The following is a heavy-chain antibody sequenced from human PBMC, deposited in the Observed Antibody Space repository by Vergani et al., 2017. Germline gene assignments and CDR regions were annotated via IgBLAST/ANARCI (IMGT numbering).Heavy chain of an antibody. CDR3: GSVADLYGLGSRLLDL. Sequence: QVQLQESGPGLVKPSQTLSLTCTVSGGSFSTGGQSWTWLRQSAGKGLEWIGRIYTSGATNYNPSLRSRAIMSVDASKKQFSLKLTSVTAADTAVYYCGSVADLYGLGSRLLDLWGQGILVTVSS. D-gene: IGHD3-10*01. V-gene: IGHV4-61*02. CDR2: IYTSGAT. CDR1: GGSFSTGGQS. J-gene: IGHJ5*02.